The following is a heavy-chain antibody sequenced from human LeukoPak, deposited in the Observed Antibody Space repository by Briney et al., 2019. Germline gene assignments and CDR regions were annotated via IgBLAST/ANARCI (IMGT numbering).Heavy chain of an antibody. CDR2: ISGSGGST. CDR3: AKGRITMIVVVITTPYSDAFDI. V-gene: IGHV3-23*01. D-gene: IGHD3-22*01. J-gene: IGHJ3*02. CDR1: GFTFSSYA. Sequence: GGSLRLSCAASGFTFSSYAMSWVRQAPGKGLEWVSAISGSGGSTYYADSVKGRFTISRDNSKNTLYLQMNSLRAEDTAVYYCAKGRITMIVVVITTPYSDAFDIWGQGTMVTVSS.